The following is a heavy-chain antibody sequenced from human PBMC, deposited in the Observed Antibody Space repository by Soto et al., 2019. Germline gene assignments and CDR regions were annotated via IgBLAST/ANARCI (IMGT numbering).Heavy chain of an antibody. D-gene: IGHD2-21*02. CDR3: ARLGDEGYHPSHYYYAMDV. CDR2: IYPGDSDT. J-gene: IGHJ6*02. V-gene: IGHV5-51*01. Sequence: GESLKISCKGSGYSFTSYWIGWVRQMPGKGLEWMGIIYPGDSDTRYSPSFQGQVTISADKSISTAYLQWSSLKASDTAMYYCARLGDEGYHPSHYYYAMDVWGPGTTVTVSS. CDR1: GYSFTSYW.